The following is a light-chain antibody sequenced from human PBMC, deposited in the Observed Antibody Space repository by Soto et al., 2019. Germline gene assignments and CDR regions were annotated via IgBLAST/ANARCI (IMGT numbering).Light chain of an antibody. CDR3: QQYAESPIT. CDR1: ETIKKNY. CDR2: AAS. J-gene: IGKJ5*01. V-gene: IGKV3-20*01. Sequence: EIVLTQSPGSLSLSPGEGSTLSCRASETIKKNYLAWYQQQPGQAPRLLIYAASRRATGIPDRFSGGGSGTDFTLTISRLEPEDIAVFYCQQYAESPITFGQG.